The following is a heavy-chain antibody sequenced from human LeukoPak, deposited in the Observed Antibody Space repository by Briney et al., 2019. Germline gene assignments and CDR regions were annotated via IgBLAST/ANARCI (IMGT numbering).Heavy chain of an antibody. CDR1: GFTFSSYW. J-gene: IGHJ4*02. D-gene: IGHD4-17*01. CDR3: ARDDGDYGIDY. Sequence: GGSLRLSCAASGFTFSSYWMSWVRQAPGKGLEWVANIKQDGSEKYYMDSVKGRLTVSRDNAKNSVYLQMNSLRAEDTAVYYCARDDGDYGIDYWGQGTLVTVSS. V-gene: IGHV3-7*03. CDR2: IKQDGSEK.